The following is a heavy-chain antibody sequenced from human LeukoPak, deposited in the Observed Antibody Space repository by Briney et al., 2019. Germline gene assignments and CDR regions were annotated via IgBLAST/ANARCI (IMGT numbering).Heavy chain of an antibody. CDR3: ARFRAATTRFDY. V-gene: IGHV3-30*09. J-gene: IGHJ4*02. CDR1: GFTFRNYA. Sequence: QPGRSLRLSCAASGFTFRNYAMYWVRQAPRRGLGWAAVVSFDGNTTFYPDSVKGRFAISRDNSKNTLYWEMNSLRPEDTAVYYCARFRAATTRFDYWGQGTLVTVSA. CDR2: VSFDGNTT. D-gene: IGHD3-10*01.